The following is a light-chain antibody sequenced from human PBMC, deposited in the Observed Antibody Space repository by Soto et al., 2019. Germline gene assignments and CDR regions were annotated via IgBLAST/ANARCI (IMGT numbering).Light chain of an antibody. V-gene: IGLV1-40*01. CDR1: GSNIGAGYD. Sequence: QSVLTQPPSVSGAPGQRVTISCTGSGSNIGAGYDVHWYQQVPGTAPKLLIYDNNNRPSGVPDRFSGSKSGTSASLAITGLQAEDEADYYCQSYDSSLSGFWVFGGGTKLTVL. J-gene: IGLJ3*02. CDR2: DNN. CDR3: QSYDSSLSGFWV.